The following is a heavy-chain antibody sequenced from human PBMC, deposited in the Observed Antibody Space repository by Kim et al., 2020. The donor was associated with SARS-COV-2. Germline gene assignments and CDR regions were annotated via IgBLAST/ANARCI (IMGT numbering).Heavy chain of an antibody. Sequence: VKGRLTISRDDSNSIANMQMNSLKTEDTAVYYCTRVSTMVRGVISTFDYWGQGTLVTVSS. J-gene: IGHJ4*02. CDR3: TRVSTMVRGVISTFDY. D-gene: IGHD3-10*01. V-gene: IGHV3-49*02.